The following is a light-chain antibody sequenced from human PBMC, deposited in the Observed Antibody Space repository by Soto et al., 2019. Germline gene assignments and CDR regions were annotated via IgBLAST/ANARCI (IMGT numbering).Light chain of an antibody. CDR1: QSIISY. V-gene: IGKV1-39*01. Sequence: DIQMTQSPSSLSASVGDRVTITCRASQSIISYLNWYQQKPGKAPKLLIYAASSLQSGVPSRFSGSGSGTDFTLTISRLQAEDFASYYCQQSYSTPYTFGQGTKLEIK. CDR3: QQSYSTPYT. J-gene: IGKJ2*01. CDR2: AAS.